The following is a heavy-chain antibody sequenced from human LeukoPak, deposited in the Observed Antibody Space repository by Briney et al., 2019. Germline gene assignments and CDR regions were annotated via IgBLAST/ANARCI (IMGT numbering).Heavy chain of an antibody. CDR2: IYSDGSST. CDR1: GFSFNTCW. D-gene: IGHD5-12*01. V-gene: IGHV3-74*01. J-gene: IGHJ4*02. CDR3: ARGASGYGNFDY. Sequence: PGGSLRLSCAASGFSFNTCWMHWVRQAPGKGLVWVSRIYSDGSSTYYADSVKGRFTCSRDNAKNTVYLQMNSLRAEDTAVYYCARGASGYGNFDYWGQGTLVAVSS.